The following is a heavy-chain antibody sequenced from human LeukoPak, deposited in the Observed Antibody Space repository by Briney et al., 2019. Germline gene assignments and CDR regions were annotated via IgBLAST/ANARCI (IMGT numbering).Heavy chain of an antibody. CDR3: ARSWGDRYGGSRWAFDI. J-gene: IGHJ3*02. Sequence: SETLSLTCTVSGGSISSYYWSWIRQPPGKGLEWIGYIYYSGSTNYNPSLKSRVTISVDTSKNQFSLTLSSVTAADTAVYYCARSWGDRYGGSRWAFDIWGQGTMVTVSS. V-gene: IGHV4-59*01. CDR2: IYYSGST. D-gene: IGHD1-26*01. CDR1: GGSISSYY.